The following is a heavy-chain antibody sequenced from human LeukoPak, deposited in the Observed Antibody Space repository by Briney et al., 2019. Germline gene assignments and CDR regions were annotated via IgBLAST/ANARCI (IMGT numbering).Heavy chain of an antibody. Sequence: GGSLRLSCAASGFIFSNYAMNWVRQAPGKGLEWVSVIRGGGGVTFYADSVKDRFTISRDNSKNSLFLQMNSLRAEDTAVYYCARDNGWSADFWGQGTLVTVSS. V-gene: IGHV3-23*01. D-gene: IGHD2-15*01. CDR3: ARDNGWSADF. J-gene: IGHJ4*02. CDR1: GFIFSNYA. CDR2: IRGGGGVT.